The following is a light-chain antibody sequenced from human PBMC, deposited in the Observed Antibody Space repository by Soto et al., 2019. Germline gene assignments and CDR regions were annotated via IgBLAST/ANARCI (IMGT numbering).Light chain of an antibody. CDR3: LQHKSYPRT. CDR2: GAA. J-gene: IGKJ1*01. CDR1: QSVFSS. Sequence: EIVMTQSPATLSVSPGERATLSCRASQSVFSSLAWYQQKPGQAPRLLIYGAATRATGIPARFSGSGSGTEFTLTISSLQPEDFATYYCLQHKSYPRTFGQGTKVEIK. V-gene: IGKV3-15*01.